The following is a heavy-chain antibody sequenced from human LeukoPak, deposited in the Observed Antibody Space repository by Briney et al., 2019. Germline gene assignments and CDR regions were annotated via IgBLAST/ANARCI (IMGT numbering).Heavy chain of an antibody. CDR2: ISGSGRRT. V-gene: IGHV3-23*01. CDR1: GFTFSNYG. Sequence: PGGSLRLSCAASGFTFSNYGMSWVRQAPGKGLEWVSVISGSGRRTQYADSVKGRFTISRDNSKNTLYLQMNSLRAEDTAVYFCARDRVTNYGVFDYWGRGALVTVSS. D-gene: IGHD4/OR15-4a*01. CDR3: ARDRVTNYGVFDY. J-gene: IGHJ4*02.